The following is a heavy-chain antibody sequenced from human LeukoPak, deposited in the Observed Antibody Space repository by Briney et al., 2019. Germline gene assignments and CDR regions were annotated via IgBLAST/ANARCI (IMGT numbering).Heavy chain of an antibody. CDR3: ARVLLAPESPYYYYGVDV. Sequence: SETLSLTCTVSGASISSYCWTWIRQPPGKGLEWIGYIYYSGITNYNPSLESRVTISVDTSKNQFSLKLSPVTAADTALYYCARVLLAPESPYYYYGVDVWGQGTTVTVSS. D-gene: IGHD2-2*01. CDR2: IYYSGIT. V-gene: IGHV4-59*01. J-gene: IGHJ6*02. CDR1: GASISSYC.